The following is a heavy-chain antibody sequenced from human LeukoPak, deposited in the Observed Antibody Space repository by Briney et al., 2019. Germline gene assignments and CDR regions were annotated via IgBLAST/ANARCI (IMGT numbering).Heavy chain of an antibody. CDR2: ISSSGNKI. D-gene: IGHD2-2*01. Sequence: GGSLRLSCAASGFPFSSYEMNWVRQAPGKRLQWVSYISSSGNKIYYAVSVKGRFTISRDNAKNSLYLQIDSLRAEDTAVYYCARGQRPQYTSTWDNWFDPWGQGTQVTVSS. CDR1: GFPFSSYE. CDR3: ARGQRPQYTSTWDNWFDP. V-gene: IGHV3-48*03. J-gene: IGHJ5*02.